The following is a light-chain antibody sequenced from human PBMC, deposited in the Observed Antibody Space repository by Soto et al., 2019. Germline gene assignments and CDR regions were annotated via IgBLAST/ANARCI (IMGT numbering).Light chain of an antibody. V-gene: IGKV3-15*01. CDR2: ASS. CDR1: QYIRSH. Sequence: EIVMTQSPATLSVSPGESATLSCRASQYIRSHLAWYQLRPGQAPRLLIYASSTRATGIPARFSGSGSGTEFTLTISSLQSEDFALYFCQQYNVWPGWTFGQGTKVGVK. CDR3: QQYNVWPGWT. J-gene: IGKJ1*01.